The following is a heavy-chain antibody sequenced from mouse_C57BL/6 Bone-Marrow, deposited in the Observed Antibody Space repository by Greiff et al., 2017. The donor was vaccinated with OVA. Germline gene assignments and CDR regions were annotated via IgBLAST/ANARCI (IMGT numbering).Heavy chain of an antibody. Sequence: EVQLQESGGGLVKPGGSLKLSCAASGFTFSSYAMSWVRQTPEKRLEWVATISDGGSYTYYPDNVTGRFTISRDNAKNNLYLQMSHLKSEDTAMYYCARVYYDGYYDYAMDYWGQGTSVTVSS. J-gene: IGHJ4*01. CDR3: ARVYYDGYYDYAMDY. CDR2: ISDGGSYT. D-gene: IGHD2-3*01. V-gene: IGHV5-4*01. CDR1: GFTFSSYA.